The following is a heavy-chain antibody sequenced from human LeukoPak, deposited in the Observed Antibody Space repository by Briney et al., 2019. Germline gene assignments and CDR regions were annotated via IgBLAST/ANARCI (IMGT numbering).Heavy chain of an antibody. D-gene: IGHD2-15*01. CDR3: GGEPRLLDV. CDR1: GGSITSSY. J-gene: IGHJ6*03. Sequence: SSETLSLTCTVSGGSITSSYWSWFRQPPGGELESIGYIYYSGTTKSNPSLESRVTISVDTSKNQLSLKLSFVTAADTATYYCGGEPRLLDVWGKGITVTVS. V-gene: IGHV4-59*01. CDR2: IYYSGTT.